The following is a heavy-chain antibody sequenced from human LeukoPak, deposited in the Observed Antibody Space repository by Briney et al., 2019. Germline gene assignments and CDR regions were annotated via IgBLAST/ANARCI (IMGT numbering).Heavy chain of an antibody. V-gene: IGHV3-30*04. CDR2: ISYDGSNK. J-gene: IGHJ4*02. Sequence: GGSLRLSCAASGFTFSSYAMHWVRQAPGKGLEWVAVISYDGSNKYYADSVRGRFTISRDNSKNTLYLQMNSLRAEDTAVYYCAKSYYDSSGYRGDLEYWGQGTLVTVSS. D-gene: IGHD3-22*01. CDR1: GFTFSSYA. CDR3: AKSYYDSSGYRGDLEY.